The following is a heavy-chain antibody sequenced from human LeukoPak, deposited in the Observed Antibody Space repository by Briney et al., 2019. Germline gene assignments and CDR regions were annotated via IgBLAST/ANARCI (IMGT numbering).Heavy chain of an antibody. CDR3: ARGFFGSGWYGYYYMDV. V-gene: IGHV1-8*03. J-gene: IGHJ6*03. D-gene: IGHD6-19*01. Sequence: GASVKVSCKASGYTFTSYDINWVRQATGQGLEWMGWMNPNSGNTGYAQKFQGRVTITRNTSISTAYMELSSLRSEDTAVYYYARGFFGSGWYGYYYMDVWGKGTTVTVSS. CDR1: GYTFTSYD. CDR2: MNPNSGNT.